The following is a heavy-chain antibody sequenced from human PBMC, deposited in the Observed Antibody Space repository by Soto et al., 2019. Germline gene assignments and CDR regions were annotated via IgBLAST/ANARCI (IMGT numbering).Heavy chain of an antibody. V-gene: IGHV4-59*08. CDR2: IYYSGST. CDR1: GGSISSYY. D-gene: IGHD3-9*01. J-gene: IGHJ5*02. CDR3: ARHVDYDILTGSKNWFDP. Sequence: PSETLSLTCTVSGGSISSYYWSWIRQPPGKGLEWIGYIYYSGSTNYNPSLKSRVTISVDTSKNQFSLKLSSVTAADTAVYYCARHVDYDILTGSKNWFDPWGQGTLVTVSS.